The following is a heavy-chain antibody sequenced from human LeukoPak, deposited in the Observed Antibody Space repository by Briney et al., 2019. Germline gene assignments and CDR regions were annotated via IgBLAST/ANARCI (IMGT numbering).Heavy chain of an antibody. J-gene: IGHJ5*02. Sequence: ASVKVSCKPSGYTFTGYYMHWVRQAPGQGLEWLGWINPNSGGTNYGQKFQGRVTMTRDTSISTAYMELSRLRSDDTAVYYCARRRAAAGTNWFDPWGQGTLVTVSS. D-gene: IGHD6-13*01. CDR3: ARRRAAAGTNWFDP. V-gene: IGHV1-2*02. CDR1: GYTFTGYY. CDR2: INPNSGGT.